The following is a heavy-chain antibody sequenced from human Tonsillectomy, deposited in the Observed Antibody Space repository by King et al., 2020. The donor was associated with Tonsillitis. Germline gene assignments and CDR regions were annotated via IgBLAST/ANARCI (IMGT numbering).Heavy chain of an antibody. Sequence: VQLVESGGGLVQPGGSLRLSCAASGFTFSNYAMSWVRQAPGKGLEWVSSISGSGGSTYYADSVKGRFTISRDNSKNTLYLQMNSLRAEDTAVYYCAKPTYDFWCGYLERYFDYWGQGALVTVSS. CDR2: ISGSGGST. J-gene: IGHJ4*02. CDR3: AKPTYDFWCGYLERYFDY. D-gene: IGHD3-3*01. V-gene: IGHV3-23*04. CDR1: GFTFSNYA.